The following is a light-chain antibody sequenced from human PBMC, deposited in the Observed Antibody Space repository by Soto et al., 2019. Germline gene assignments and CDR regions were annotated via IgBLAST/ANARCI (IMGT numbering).Light chain of an antibody. CDR2: DAS. V-gene: IGKV1-33*01. CDR1: EDINNY. Sequence: DIQMTQSPSSLSASVGDRVTITCQATEDINNYLNWYQQKPGKAPKLLIYDASNLEAGVPSRFRGSGSGTDFTFTISSLQPEDIATYYCQQYDNLPITFGQGTRLEMK. J-gene: IGKJ5*01. CDR3: QQYDNLPIT.